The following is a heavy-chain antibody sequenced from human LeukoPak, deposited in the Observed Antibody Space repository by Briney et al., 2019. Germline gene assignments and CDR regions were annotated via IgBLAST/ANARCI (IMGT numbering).Heavy chain of an antibody. J-gene: IGHJ4*02. CDR1: GFTFSRHW. CDR2: VGISSGNT. D-gene: IGHD2-2*01. CDR3: ARGTKYAFDN. Sequence: GGSLRLSCADSGFTFSRHWMDWVRQAPGKGLEWISYVGISSGNTKYADSVKGRFTIPGDKAKNSLYLQMNSLRVEDTAVYYCARGTKYAFDNWGQGTLVTVSS. V-gene: IGHV3-48*01.